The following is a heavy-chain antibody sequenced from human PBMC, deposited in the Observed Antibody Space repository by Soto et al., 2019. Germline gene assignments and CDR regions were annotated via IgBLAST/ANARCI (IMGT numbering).Heavy chain of an antibody. D-gene: IGHD3-22*01. CDR3: ARAAYYYDSSGYLRFGAFDI. CDR1: GYTFTSYA. V-gene: IGHV1-3*01. Sequence: ASVKVSCKASGYTFTSYAMHWVRQAPGQRLEWMGWINAGNGNTKYSQKFQGRVTITRDTSASTAYMELSSLRSEDTAVYYCARAAYYYDSSGYLRFGAFDIWGQRTMVTVSS. J-gene: IGHJ3*02. CDR2: INAGNGNT.